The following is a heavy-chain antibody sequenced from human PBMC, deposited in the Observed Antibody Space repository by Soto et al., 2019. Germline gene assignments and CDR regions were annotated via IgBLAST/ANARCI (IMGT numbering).Heavy chain of an antibody. V-gene: IGHV3-30-3*01. CDR2: ISYDGSNK. CDR1: GFTFSSYA. J-gene: IGHJ4*02. Sequence: GGSLRLSCAASGFTFSSYAMHWVRQVPGKGLEWVAVISYDGSNKYYADSVKGRFTISRDNSKNTLYLQMNSLRAEDTAVYYCARDFGGRLLKTYYYDSSGYPGDYWGQGTLVTVSS. CDR3: ARDFGGRLLKTYYYDSSGYPGDY. D-gene: IGHD3-22*01.